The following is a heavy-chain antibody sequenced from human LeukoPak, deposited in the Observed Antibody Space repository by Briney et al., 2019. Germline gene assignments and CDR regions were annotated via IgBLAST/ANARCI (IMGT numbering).Heavy chain of an antibody. V-gene: IGHV1-2*02. J-gene: IGHJ6*03. CDR3: ATSAGDYRAGHYYYMGV. CDR1: GYTFTGYY. Sequence: ASVKVSCKASGYTFTGYYFHWVRQAPGQGLGWMGWINPNTAGTNYAQKFLGGVTLTWDTSISTAYMELNRLTSDDTAVYYCATSAGDYRAGHYYYMGVWGKGTSVTVSS. CDR2: INPNTAGT. D-gene: IGHD4-11*01.